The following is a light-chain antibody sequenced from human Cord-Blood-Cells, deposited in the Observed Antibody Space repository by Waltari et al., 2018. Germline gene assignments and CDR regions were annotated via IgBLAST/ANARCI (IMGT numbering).Light chain of an antibody. CDR3: QQYGSSPRT. J-gene: IGKJ2*01. Sequence: EIVLTQSPGTLSLSPGESATLSCRASQSVSSSYLAWYQQKPGQAPRLLIYGASSRATGIPDSFSGSESGTDFTVTISRLGPEDFAVYYCQQYGSSPRTCGQGTKLEIK. V-gene: IGKV3-20*01. CDR2: GAS. CDR1: QSVSSSY.